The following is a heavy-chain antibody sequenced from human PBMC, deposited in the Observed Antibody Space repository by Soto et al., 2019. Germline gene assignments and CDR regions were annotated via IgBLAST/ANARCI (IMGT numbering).Heavy chain of an antibody. V-gene: IGHV4-4*02. CDR2: IYHSGST. CDR1: GGSISRSNW. CDR3: ARALQWLDEGGYFDY. J-gene: IGHJ4*02. D-gene: IGHD6-19*01. Sequence: SETLSLTCAVSGGSISRSNWWSWVRQPPGKGLEWIGEIYHSGSTNYNPSLKSRVTISVDKSKNQFSLKLSSVTAADTAVYYCARALQWLDEGGYFDYWGQGTLVTVSS.